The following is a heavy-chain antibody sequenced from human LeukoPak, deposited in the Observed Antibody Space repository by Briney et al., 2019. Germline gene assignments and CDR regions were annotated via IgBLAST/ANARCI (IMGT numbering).Heavy chain of an antibody. CDR2: INHSGTT. CDR3: ARGVKQLVRFYFYMDV. J-gene: IGHJ6*03. V-gene: IGHV4-34*01. D-gene: IGHD6-6*01. Sequence: TSETLSLTCGVSGGSFSGYLWNWARQSPGTGLEWIGEINHSGTTNYNPSLKSRVIISIDRSRNQFSLNLTSVTAADTAVFYCARGVKQLVRFYFYMDVWGKGTTVTVSS. CDR1: GGSFSGYL.